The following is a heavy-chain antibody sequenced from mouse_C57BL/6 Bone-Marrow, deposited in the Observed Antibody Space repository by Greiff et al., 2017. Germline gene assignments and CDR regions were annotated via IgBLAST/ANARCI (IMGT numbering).Heavy chain of an antibody. CDR2: IDPENGDT. D-gene: IGHD2-12*01. V-gene: IGHV14-4*01. J-gene: IGHJ3*01. CDR3: TGSNDAWFAY. Sequence: VQLQQSGAELVRPGASVKLSCTASGFNIKDDYMHWVKQRPEQGLEWIGWIDPENGDTEYASKFQGKATITADTSSNTAYLQLSSLTSEDTAVYYCTGSNDAWFAYWGQGTLVTVSA. CDR1: GFNIKDDY.